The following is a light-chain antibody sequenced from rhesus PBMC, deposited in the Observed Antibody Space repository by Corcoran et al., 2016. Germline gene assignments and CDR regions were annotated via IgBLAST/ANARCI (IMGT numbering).Light chain of an antibody. CDR1: QSVGSY. V-gene: IGKV3-24*04. J-gene: IGKJ2*01. CDR3: QQSSDLYS. Sequence: ETVVTQSPATLSLSPGERATLSCRASQSVGSYLAWYHQKPGQAPRLLIYDASSRATGIPARFSGSWYGTDFPLTISSLEPDDVGVYYCQQSSDLYSFGQGTKVEIK. CDR2: DAS.